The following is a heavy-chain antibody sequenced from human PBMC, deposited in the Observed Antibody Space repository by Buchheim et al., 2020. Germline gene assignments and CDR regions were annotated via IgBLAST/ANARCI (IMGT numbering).Heavy chain of an antibody. CDR3: AKDEYSSSSAYYYGMDV. CDR1: GFTFSSYG. D-gene: IGHD6-6*01. Sequence: QVQLVESGGGVVQPGRSLRLSCAASGFTFSSYGMHWVRQAPGKGLEWVAVISYDGSNKYYADSVKGRFTISRDNSKNTLHLQMNSLRAEDTAVYYCAKDEYSSSSAYYYGMDVWGQGTT. CDR2: ISYDGSNK. V-gene: IGHV3-30*18. J-gene: IGHJ6*02.